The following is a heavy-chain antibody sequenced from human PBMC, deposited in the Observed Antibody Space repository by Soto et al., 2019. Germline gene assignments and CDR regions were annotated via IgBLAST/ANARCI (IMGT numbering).Heavy chain of an antibody. CDR2: IVPLFGTT. D-gene: IGHD2-2*01. CDR1: GGNFSSYA. J-gene: IGHJ5*02. CDR3: AGARGLSCYNWFDP. Sequence: QAQLVQSGAELKKPGSSVKVSCKASGGNFSSYAISWLRQAPGQGLEWMGGIVPLFGTTNYAQKFKGRLMITADESTTTAYMELSSLRFEDTAVYYCAGARGLSCYNWFDPWGQGSPVTVSS. V-gene: IGHV1-69*01.